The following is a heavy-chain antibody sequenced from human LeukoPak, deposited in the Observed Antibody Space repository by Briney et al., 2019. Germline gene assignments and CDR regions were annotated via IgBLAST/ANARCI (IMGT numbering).Heavy chain of an antibody. V-gene: IGHV4-34*01. J-gene: IGHJ4*02. D-gene: IGHD6-6*01. CDR1: GGSFSGYY. CDR2: INHSGST. CDR3: ARGQSPFVSSLSYFDY. Sequence: SETLSLTCAVYGGSFSGYYWSWIRQPPGKGLEWIGEINHSGSTNYNPSLKSRVTISVGTSKNQFSLKLSSVTAADTAVYYCARGQSPFVSSLSYFDYWGQGTLVTVSS.